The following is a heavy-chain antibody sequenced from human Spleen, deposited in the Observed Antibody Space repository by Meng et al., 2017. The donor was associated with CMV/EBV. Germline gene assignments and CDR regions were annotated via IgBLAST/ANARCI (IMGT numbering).Heavy chain of an antibody. CDR1: GLTFNNYA. Sequence: GESLKISCAASGLTFNNYAMHWVRQAPGRGLEWVALISYDGHNEYYPDSVKGRFTISRDNAKNSLYLQMNSLRAEDTALYYCAKDYHLHPTGMDVWGQGTTVTVSS. CDR2: ISYDGHNE. D-gene: IGHD2-2*01. CDR3: AKDYHLHPTGMDV. V-gene: IGHV3-30*04. J-gene: IGHJ6*02.